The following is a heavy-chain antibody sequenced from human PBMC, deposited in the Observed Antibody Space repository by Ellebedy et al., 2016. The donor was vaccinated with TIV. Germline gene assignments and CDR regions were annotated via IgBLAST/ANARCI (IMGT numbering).Heavy chain of an antibody. CDR3: VKDRSPDDAKTPRGMDV. D-gene: IGHD2-8*01. J-gene: IGHJ6*02. CDR2: ISGSGGST. CDR1: GFTFSSYG. Sequence: GGSLRLXCAASGFTFSSYGMNWVRQAPGKGLEWVSRISGSGGSTSYADSVKGLFTISRENAKNKVYLQMNRLRGEDTAVYYCVKDRSPDDAKTPRGMDVWGQGTTVTVSS. V-gene: IGHV3-23*01.